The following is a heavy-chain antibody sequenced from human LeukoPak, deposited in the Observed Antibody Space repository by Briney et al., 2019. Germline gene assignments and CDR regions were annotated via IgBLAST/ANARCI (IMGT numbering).Heavy chain of an antibody. CDR3: ARYARGVVVPAASIYYGMDV. J-gene: IGHJ6*04. Sequence: SETLSFTCTVSGGSVSSGSYYWSWIRQPPGKGLEWIGYIYYSGSTNYNPSLKSRVTISVDTSKNQFSLKLSSVTAADTAVYYCARYARGVVVPAASIYYGMDVWGKGTTVTVSS. D-gene: IGHD2-2*01. CDR2: IYYSGST. V-gene: IGHV4-61*01. CDR1: GGSVSSGSYY.